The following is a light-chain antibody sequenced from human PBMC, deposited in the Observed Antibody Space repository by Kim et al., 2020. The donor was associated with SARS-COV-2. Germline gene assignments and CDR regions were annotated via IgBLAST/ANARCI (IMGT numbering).Light chain of an antibody. CDR3: QTWDGITAV. J-gene: IGLJ3*02. CDR1: NLGDKY. CDR2: QDI. Sequence: SYELTQPPSVSVSPGQTASITCSGDNLGDKYACWYQQKPGQSPLLVIYQDIRRPSGIPDRFSGSNSGNTATLTISGTQAMDEADYYCQTWDGITAVFGGG. V-gene: IGLV3-1*01.